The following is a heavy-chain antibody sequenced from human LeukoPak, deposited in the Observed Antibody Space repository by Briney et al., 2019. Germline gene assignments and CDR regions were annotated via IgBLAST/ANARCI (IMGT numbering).Heavy chain of an antibody. Sequence: PSETLSLTCAVYGGSFSGYYWSWIRQPPGKGLEWIGEINHSGNTNSNPSLKSRVTMSVDTSKNQFSLKLSSVTAADTAVYYCARPSYCSGGSCYFDYWGQGTLVTVSS. CDR3: ARPSYCSGGSCYFDY. D-gene: IGHD2-15*01. CDR1: GGSFSGYY. CDR2: INHSGNT. V-gene: IGHV4-34*01. J-gene: IGHJ4*02.